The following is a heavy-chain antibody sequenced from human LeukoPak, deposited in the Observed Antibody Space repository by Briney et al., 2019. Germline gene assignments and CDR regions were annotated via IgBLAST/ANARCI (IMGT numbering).Heavy chain of an antibody. J-gene: IGHJ4*02. Sequence: ASVKVSCKASGGTFSSYAISWVRQAPGQGLEWMGWINPNSGGTNYAQKFQGRVTMTRDTSISTAYMELSRLRSDDTAVYYCARGGAGYYFDYWGQGTLVTVSS. D-gene: IGHD3-16*01. V-gene: IGHV1-2*02. CDR2: INPNSGGT. CDR3: ARGGAGYYFDY. CDR1: GGTFSSYA.